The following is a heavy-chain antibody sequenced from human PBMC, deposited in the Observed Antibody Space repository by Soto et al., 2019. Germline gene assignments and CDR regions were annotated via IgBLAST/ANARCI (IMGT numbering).Heavy chain of an antibody. CDR1: GGTCSSYA. CDR2: IIPIFGTA. Sequence: QVQLVQSGAEVKKPGSSVKVSCKASGGTCSSYAISWVRQAPGQGLEWMGGIIPIFGTANYAQKCQGRVTITADESTSTAYMELSSLRSEDTAVYYCAYSTVYFSGCSCSNWFDPRGQGTLVTVSS. V-gene: IGHV1-69*12. J-gene: IGHJ5*02. CDR3: AYSTVYFSGCSCSNWFDP. D-gene: IGHD2-15*01.